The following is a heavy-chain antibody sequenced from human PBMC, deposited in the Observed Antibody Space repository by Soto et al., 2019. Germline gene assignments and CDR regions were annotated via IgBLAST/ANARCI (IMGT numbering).Heavy chain of an antibody. CDR3: AGDLFAGSYYYYGMDV. Sequence: GASVKVSCKASGYTFTSYGISWVRQAPGQGLEWMGWISAYNGNTNYAQKLQGRVTMTTDTSTSTAYMELRSLRSDDTAVYYCAGDLFAGSYYYYGMDVWGQGTTVTVSS. D-gene: IGHD3-3*01. CDR2: ISAYNGNT. V-gene: IGHV1-18*04. J-gene: IGHJ6*02. CDR1: GYTFTSYG.